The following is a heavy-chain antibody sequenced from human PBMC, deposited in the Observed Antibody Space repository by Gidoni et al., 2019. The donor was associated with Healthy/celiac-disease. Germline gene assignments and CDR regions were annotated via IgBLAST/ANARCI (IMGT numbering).Heavy chain of an antibody. V-gene: IGHV1-69*06. CDR2: IIPIFGTA. J-gene: IGHJ6*02. D-gene: IGHD4-17*01. CDR1: GGTFSSYA. Sequence: QVQLVQSGAEVKKPGSSVKVSCKASGGTFSSYAISWVQQAPGQGLEWMGGIIPIFGTAKYAQKFQGRVTITADKSTSTAYMELSSLRSEDTAVYYCARGGTTVTPMRYYYYGMDVWGQGTTVTVSS. CDR3: ARGGTTVTPMRYYYYGMDV.